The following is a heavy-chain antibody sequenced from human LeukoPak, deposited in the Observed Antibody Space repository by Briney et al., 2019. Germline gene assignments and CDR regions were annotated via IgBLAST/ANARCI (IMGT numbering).Heavy chain of an antibody. CDR1: GYTFTSYY. J-gene: IGHJ4*02. Sequence: ASVKVSCKASGYTFTSYYMRWVRQAPGQGLEWMGIINPSGGSTSYAQKFQGRVTMTRDTSISTAYMELSRLRSDDTAVYYCARDPGKGYFDYWGQGTLVTVSS. D-gene: IGHD1-14*01. CDR2: INPSGGST. CDR3: ARDPGKGYFDY. V-gene: IGHV1-46*01.